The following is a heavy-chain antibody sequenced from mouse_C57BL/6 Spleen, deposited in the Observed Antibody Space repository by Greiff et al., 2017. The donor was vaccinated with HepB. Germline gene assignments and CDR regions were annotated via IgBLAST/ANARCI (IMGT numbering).Heavy chain of an antibody. V-gene: IGHV1-61*01. CDR3: ALITTENY. CDR2: IYPSDSET. J-gene: IGHJ2*01. Sequence: VQLQQPGAELVRPGSSVKLSCKASGYTFTSYWMDWVKQRPGQGLEWIGNIYPSDSETHYNQKFKDKATLTVDKSSSTAYMQLSSLTSEDSAVYYCALITTENYWGQGTTLTVSS. D-gene: IGHD1-2*01. CDR1: GYTFTSYW.